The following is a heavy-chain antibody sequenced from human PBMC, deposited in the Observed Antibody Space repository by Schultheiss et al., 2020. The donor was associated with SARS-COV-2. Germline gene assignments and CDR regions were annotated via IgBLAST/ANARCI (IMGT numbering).Heavy chain of an antibody. J-gene: IGHJ4*02. CDR3: TSRVPAAMGVVY. V-gene: IGHV3-21*01. D-gene: IGHD2-2*01. Sequence: GGSLRLSCAASGFTFSSYSMNWVRQAPGKGLEWVSSISSSSSYIYYADSVKGRFTISRDNAKNSLYLQMNSLRAEDTAVYYCTSRVPAAMGVVYWGQGTLVTVSS. CDR1: GFTFSSYS. CDR2: ISSSSSYI.